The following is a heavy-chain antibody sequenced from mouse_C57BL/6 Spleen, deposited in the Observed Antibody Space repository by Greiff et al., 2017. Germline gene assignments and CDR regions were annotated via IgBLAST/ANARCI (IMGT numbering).Heavy chain of an antibody. V-gene: IGHV5-17*01. CDR2: ISSGSSTI. CDR3: TRRSYGSSYAIDD. J-gene: IGHJ4*01. CDR1: GFTFSSYG. Sequence: EVQGVESGGGLVKPGGSLKLSCAATGFTFSSYGMHWVRQAPEKGLEWVAYISSGSSTIYYADTVKGRFTISRDNAKNTLFLQMTSLRYEDTAMYYGTRRSYGSSYAIDDWGQGTSVTVSS. D-gene: IGHD1-1*01.